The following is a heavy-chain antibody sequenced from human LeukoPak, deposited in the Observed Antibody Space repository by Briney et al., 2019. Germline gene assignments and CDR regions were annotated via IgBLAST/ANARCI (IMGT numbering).Heavy chain of an antibody. V-gene: IGHV3-23*01. CDR1: GFTFSSYA. Sequence: GGSLRLSCAASGFTFSSYAMSWVRQAPGKGLEWVSAISGSGGSTYYADSVKGRFTISRDNSKSTLYLQMNSLRAEDTAAYYCAKVQRYSSSWYLDYWGQGTLVTVSS. D-gene: IGHD6-13*01. J-gene: IGHJ4*02. CDR2: ISGSGGST. CDR3: AKVQRYSSSWYLDY.